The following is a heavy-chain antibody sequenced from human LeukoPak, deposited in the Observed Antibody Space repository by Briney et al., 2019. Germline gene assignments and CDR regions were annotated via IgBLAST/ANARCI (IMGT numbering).Heavy chain of an antibody. Sequence: SGGSLRLSCAASGFTFGSYAMHWVRQAPGKGLEYVSAISSNGGSTYYANSVKGRFTISRDNSKNTLYLQMGSLRAEDMAVYYCARDEGIAAAGTVDYWGQGTLVTVSS. CDR2: ISSNGGST. V-gene: IGHV3-64*01. D-gene: IGHD6-13*01. CDR3: ARDEGIAAAGTVDY. CDR1: GFTFGSYA. J-gene: IGHJ4*02.